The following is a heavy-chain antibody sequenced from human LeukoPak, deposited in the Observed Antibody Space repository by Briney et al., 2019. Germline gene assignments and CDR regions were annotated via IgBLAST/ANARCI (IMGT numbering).Heavy chain of an antibody. J-gene: IGHJ3*02. V-gene: IGHV3-48*03. CDR3: ARVATMVRVPLDALDI. CDR1: GFSISSYE. Sequence: GGSLRLSCAASGFSISSYEMNWVRQAPGKGLEWVSYISSSGRTIYYADSVKGRFTTSRDNAKNSLYLQMNSLRVEDTAVYYCARVATMVRVPLDALDIWGQGTMVSVSS. CDR2: ISSSGRTI. D-gene: IGHD3-10*01.